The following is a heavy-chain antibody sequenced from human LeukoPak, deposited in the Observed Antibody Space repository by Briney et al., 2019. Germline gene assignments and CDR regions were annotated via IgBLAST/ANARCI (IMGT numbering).Heavy chain of an antibody. V-gene: IGHV3-23*01. D-gene: IGHD6-19*01. CDR3: ARRSHASPAGHSPFFDS. CDR2: ISHSGAT. CDR1: GFPFSSYT. J-gene: IGHJ4*02. Sequence: GGSLRLSCAGSGFPFSSYTINWVRQGPGKGMEWASTISHSGATYYADSVKGRFIISRDNSKNTVFLQMNSLRAEDTALYFCARRSHASPAGHSPFFDSWGQGTLVTVSS.